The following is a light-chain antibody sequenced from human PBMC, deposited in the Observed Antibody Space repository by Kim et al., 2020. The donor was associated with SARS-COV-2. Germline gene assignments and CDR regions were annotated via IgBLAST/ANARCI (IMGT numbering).Light chain of an antibody. J-gene: IGKJ4*01. Sequence: EIVLTQSPATLSLSPGERAALSCRASQSVSSSYLAWYQQKPGQAPRLLIYGASSRATGIPDRFSGSGSGTDFTLTITRLEPDDFAVYYCEKYGTAPLTFGGGTEVAIK. CDR1: QSVSSSY. CDR2: GAS. V-gene: IGKV3-20*01. CDR3: EKYGTAPLT.